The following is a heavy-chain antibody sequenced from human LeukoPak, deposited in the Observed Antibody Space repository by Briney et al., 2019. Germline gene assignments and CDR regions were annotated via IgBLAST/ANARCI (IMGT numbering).Heavy chain of an antibody. CDR1: GFSFPYG. V-gene: IGHV3-21*01. Sequence: PGGSLRLSCEASGFSFPYGMSWVRQAPGKGLEWVSGITNSGENTYYADSVKGRFTISRDNAKNSLYLQMNSLRAEDTAVYYCARDQITWGITTWGAFDIWGQGTMVTVSS. J-gene: IGHJ3*02. D-gene: IGHD3-10*01. CDR2: ITNSGENT. CDR3: ARDQITWGITTWGAFDI.